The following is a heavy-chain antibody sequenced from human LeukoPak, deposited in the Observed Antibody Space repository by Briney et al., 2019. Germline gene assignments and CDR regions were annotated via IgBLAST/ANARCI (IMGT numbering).Heavy chain of an antibody. Sequence: PGGSLRLSCAASGFTFDDYTMHWVRQAPGKGLEWVSLISWDGGSTYYADSVKGRFTISRDNSKNSLYLQMNSLRTEDTALYYCAKDIGVGYCNGCLFDYWGQGTLVTVSS. J-gene: IGHJ4*02. CDR3: AKDIGVGYCNGCLFDY. D-gene: IGHD2-15*01. CDR2: ISWDGGST. V-gene: IGHV3-43*01. CDR1: GFTFDDYT.